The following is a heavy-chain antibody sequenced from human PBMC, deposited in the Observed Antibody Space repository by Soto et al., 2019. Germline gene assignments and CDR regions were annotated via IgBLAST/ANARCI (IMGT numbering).Heavy chain of an antibody. J-gene: IGHJ4*02. CDR3: TRWKETYSDY. V-gene: IGHV3-49*01. D-gene: IGHD1-1*01. Sequence: EVQVVDSGGGLAQPGRSLRLSCSTSGYIFRDYALSWFRQAPGKGLEWVAFIRSIPYGGTTEYAASVEGRFFVSRDGSKSSAYLQMNSLKIEDTGVYYCTRWKETYSDYWGQGTLVTVSS. CDR1: GYIFRDYA. CDR2: IRSIPYGGTT.